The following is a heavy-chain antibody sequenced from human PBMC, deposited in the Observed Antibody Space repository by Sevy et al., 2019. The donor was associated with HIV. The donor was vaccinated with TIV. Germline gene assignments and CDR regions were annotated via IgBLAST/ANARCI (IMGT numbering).Heavy chain of an antibody. CDR1: GFSLTTSD. V-gene: IGHV3-30*02. D-gene: IGHD2-8*01. CDR3: ARGRKTTEEWLEELDYYYGLDV. CDR2: VRNDGSNK. J-gene: IGHJ6*02. Sequence: GGSLRLSCAASGFSLTTSDMHWVRQAPGKGLEWVAYVRNDGSNKYYADSVRDRFPISRDSPKNTLYLQMNSLRDEDTAIYYCARGRKTTEEWLEELDYYYGLDVWGQGTTVTVSS.